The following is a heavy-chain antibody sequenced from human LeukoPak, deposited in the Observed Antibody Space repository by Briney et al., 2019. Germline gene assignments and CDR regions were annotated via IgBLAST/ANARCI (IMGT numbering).Heavy chain of an antibody. J-gene: IGHJ4*02. D-gene: IGHD2-21*01. V-gene: IGHV3-23*01. Sequence: GESLRLSCAVSGITLSNYAMSWVCKGRGKGLDWVAGISGNGGGTNTADTVKGRFTNSRDNPKNTLYLQRSNRSAGDTAVYFCATRRVVIRVILVGFHKEAYYSDAWGQGALVTVSS. CDR2: ISGNGGGT. CDR1: GITLSNYA. CDR3: ATRRVVIRVILVGFHKEAYYSDA.